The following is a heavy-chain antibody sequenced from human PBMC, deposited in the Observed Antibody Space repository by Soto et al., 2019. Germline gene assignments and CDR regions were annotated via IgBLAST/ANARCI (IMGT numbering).Heavy chain of an antibody. D-gene: IGHD3-3*01. Sequence: SETLSLTCTVSGGSISSYYWSWIRQPAGKGLEWIGRIYTSGSTNYNPSLKSRVTMSVDTSKNQFSLKLSSVTAADTAVYHCARDGYYDFWSGYYIYGMDVWGQGTTVTVSS. V-gene: IGHV4-4*07. CDR3: ARDGYYDFWSGYYIYGMDV. CDR1: GGSISSYY. J-gene: IGHJ6*02. CDR2: IYTSGST.